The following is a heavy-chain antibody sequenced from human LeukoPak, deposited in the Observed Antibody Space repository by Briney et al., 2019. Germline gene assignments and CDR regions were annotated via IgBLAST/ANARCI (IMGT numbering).Heavy chain of an antibody. CDR1: GYTFTSYG. Sequence: ASVKVSCKASGYTFTSYGISWVRQAPGQGLEWMGWISAYNGNTNYAQKLQGRVTMTTDTSTSTAYMELRSLRSDDTAVYYRARVRGLRYFDWLLDYWGQGTLVTVSS. D-gene: IGHD3-9*01. J-gene: IGHJ4*02. CDR2: ISAYNGNT. CDR3: ARVRGLRYFDWLLDY. V-gene: IGHV1-18*01.